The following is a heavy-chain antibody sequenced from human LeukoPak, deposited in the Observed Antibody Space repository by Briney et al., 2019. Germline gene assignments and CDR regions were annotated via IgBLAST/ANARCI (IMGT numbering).Heavy chain of an antibody. CDR1: VLTFDAYA. J-gene: IGHJ4*02. V-gene: IGHV3-43*02. CDR3: AKGNQWLIHY. CDR2: IMKDGDNI. Sequence: PGGSMRLSCALYVLTFDAYAMHWVRQVPGKGLQWVSLIMKDGDNIYADSVKGRFTISRDNSKNSLYLQMDSLRTEDSALYYCAKGNQWLIHYWGQGTLVTVSS. D-gene: IGHD6-19*01.